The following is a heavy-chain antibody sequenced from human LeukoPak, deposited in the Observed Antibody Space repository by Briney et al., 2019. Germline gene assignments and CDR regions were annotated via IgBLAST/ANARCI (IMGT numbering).Heavy chain of an antibody. D-gene: IGHD1-1*01. CDR2: VSYDGRHQ. Sequence: GRSLRLSCAASGFTFSSNGIHWVRQAPGKGLEWVAVVSYDGRHQYYADSVKGRFTISRDNSKNIAYLQMNSLRPEDTAVYHCAKGKYNWNDYFDYWGQGTLVTVSS. J-gene: IGHJ4*02. V-gene: IGHV3-30*18. CDR1: GFTFSSNG. CDR3: AKGKYNWNDYFDY.